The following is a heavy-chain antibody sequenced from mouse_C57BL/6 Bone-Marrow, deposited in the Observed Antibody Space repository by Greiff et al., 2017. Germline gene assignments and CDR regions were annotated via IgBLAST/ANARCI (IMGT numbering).Heavy chain of an antibody. CDR2: IDPSDSYT. CDR1: GYTFTSYW. J-gene: IGHJ4*01. V-gene: IGHV1-50*01. CDR3: AGSNYGDYEAMDY. D-gene: IGHD2-5*01. Sequence: QVQLQQPGAELVKPGASVKLSCKASGYTFTSYWMQWVKQRPGQGLEWIGEIDPSDSYTNYNQQFKGKATLTVDTSSSTASMQLSSLTSEDAAVYYCAGSNYGDYEAMDYWGQGTSVTISS.